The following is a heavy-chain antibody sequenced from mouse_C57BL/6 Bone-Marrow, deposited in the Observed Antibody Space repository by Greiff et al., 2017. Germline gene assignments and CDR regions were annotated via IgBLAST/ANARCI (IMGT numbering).Heavy chain of an antibody. CDR2: IDPSDSYT. V-gene: IGHV1-50*01. CDR1: GYTFTSYW. D-gene: IGHD2-10*02. Sequence: QVHVKQSGAELVKPGASVKLSCKASGYTFTSYWMQWVKQRPGQGLEWIGEIDPSDSYTNYNQKFKGKATLTVDTSSSTAYMQLSSLTSEDSAVYYCAREGMANYFDYWGQGTTLTVSS. CDR3: AREGMANYFDY. J-gene: IGHJ2*01.